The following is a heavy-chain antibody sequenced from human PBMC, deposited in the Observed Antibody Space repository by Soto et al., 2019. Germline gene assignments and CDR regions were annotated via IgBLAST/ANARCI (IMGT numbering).Heavy chain of an antibody. V-gene: IGHV3-7*01. D-gene: IGHD5-18*01. CDR3: ARDREAAMQYFDL. CDR1: GFTFSSYW. Sequence: EVQLVESGGGLVQPGGSLRLSCAPSGFTFSSYWMSWVRQAPGKGLEWVANIKQDGSEKYYVDSVKGRFTISRDNAKNSLYLQMNSLRAEDTAVYYCARDREAAMQYFDLWGRGTLVTVSS. J-gene: IGHJ2*01. CDR2: IKQDGSEK.